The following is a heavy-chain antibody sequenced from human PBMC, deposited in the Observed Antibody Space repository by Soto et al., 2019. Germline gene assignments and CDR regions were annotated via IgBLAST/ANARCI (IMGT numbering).Heavy chain of an antibody. Sequence: SETLSLTCAVYGGSFSGYYWSWIRQPPGKGLEWIGEINHSGSTNYNPSLKSRVTISVDTSKNQFSLKLSSVTAADTAVYYCARESITMVRGKSGWFDPWGQGTLVTVS. CDR3: ARESITMVRGKSGWFDP. CDR2: INHSGST. D-gene: IGHD3-10*01. J-gene: IGHJ5*02. V-gene: IGHV4-34*01. CDR1: GGSFSGYY.